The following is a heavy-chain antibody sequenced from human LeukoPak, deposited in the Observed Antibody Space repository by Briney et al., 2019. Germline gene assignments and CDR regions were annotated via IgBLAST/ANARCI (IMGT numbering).Heavy chain of an antibody. J-gene: IGHJ3*02. Sequence: RPGGSLRLSCAASGFAFSTYDMHWVRQATGKGLEWVSAIGVAGDTYYPGSVKGRFTISRENAKNSLYLQMNSLSAGDTAVYYCARGFVHAFDIWGQGTMVTVSS. CDR2: IGVAGDT. CDR3: ARGFVHAFDI. D-gene: IGHD6-6*01. V-gene: IGHV3-13*04. CDR1: GFAFSTYD.